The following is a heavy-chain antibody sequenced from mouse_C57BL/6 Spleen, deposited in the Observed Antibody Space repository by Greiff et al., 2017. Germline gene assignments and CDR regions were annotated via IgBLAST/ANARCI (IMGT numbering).Heavy chain of an antibody. V-gene: IGHV1-69*01. J-gene: IGHJ3*01. D-gene: IGHD1-1*01. CDR3: AREEAITRKFFAY. CDR1: GYTFTSYW. Sequence: QVQLKQPGAELVMPGASVKLSCKASGYTFTSYWMHWVKQRPGQGLEWIGEIDPSDSYTNYNQKFKGKSTLTVDKSSSTAYMQLSSLTSEDSAVYYCAREEAITRKFFAYWGQGTLVTVSA. CDR2: IDPSDSYT.